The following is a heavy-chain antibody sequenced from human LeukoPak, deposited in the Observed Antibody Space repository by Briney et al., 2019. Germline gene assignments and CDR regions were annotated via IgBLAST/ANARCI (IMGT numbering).Heavy chain of an antibody. CDR2: FDPEEAET. CDR1: GNALTDFS. D-gene: IGHD3-3*01. V-gene: IGHV1-24*01. Sequence: GASVKVSCRVSGNALTDFSIHWVRQAPGKGLEWMGGFDPEEAETIYSQKFQGSVTMTEDTSADTAYMELSSLTSEDTAVYYCTTSRYNFWSGYTCWGQGTLVTVSS. CDR3: TTSRYNFWSGYTC. J-gene: IGHJ4*02.